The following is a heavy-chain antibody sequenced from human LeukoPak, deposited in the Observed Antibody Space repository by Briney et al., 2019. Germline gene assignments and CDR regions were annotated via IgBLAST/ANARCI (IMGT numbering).Heavy chain of an antibody. CDR2: ISYDGSHK. J-gene: IGHJ4*02. V-gene: IGHV3-30*04. CDR3: AKDAGTSRLFYFDY. Sequence: PGGSLRLSCAASGFAFSSYALHWVRQAPGKGLEWVAVISYDGSHKYYADSVKGRFTISRDNSNNTLCLQMNSLRAEDTAVYYCAKDAGTSRLFYFDYWGQGTLVTVSS. CDR1: GFAFSSYA.